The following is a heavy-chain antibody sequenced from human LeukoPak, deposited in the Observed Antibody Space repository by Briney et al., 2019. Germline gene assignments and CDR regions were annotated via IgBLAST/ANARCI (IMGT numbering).Heavy chain of an antibody. CDR3: ARGGSSSSYDFDY. D-gene: IGHD6-6*01. CDR1: GGSISSNGYY. Sequence: PPETLSLTCTVSGGSISSNGYYWSWIRQPPGKGLEWIGYIYHSGSTYYNPSLKSRVTISVDRSKNQFSLRLNSVTAADTAVYYCARGGSSSSYDFDYWGQGTLVTVSS. V-gene: IGHV4-30-2*01. CDR2: IYHSGST. J-gene: IGHJ4*02.